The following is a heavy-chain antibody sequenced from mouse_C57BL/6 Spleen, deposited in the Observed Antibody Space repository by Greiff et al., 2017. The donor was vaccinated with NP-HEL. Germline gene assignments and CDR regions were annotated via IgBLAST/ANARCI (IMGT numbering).Heavy chain of an antibody. J-gene: IGHJ2*01. CDR3: ARGDPNYFDY. V-gene: IGHV1-76*01. CDR1: GYTFTDYY. CDR2: IYPGSGNT. Sequence: QVQLKESGAELVRPGASVKLSCKASGYTFTDYYINWVKQRPGQGLEWIARIYPGSGNTYYNEKFKGKATLTAEKSSSTAYMQLSSLTSEDSAVYFCARGDPNYFDYWGQGTTLTVSS.